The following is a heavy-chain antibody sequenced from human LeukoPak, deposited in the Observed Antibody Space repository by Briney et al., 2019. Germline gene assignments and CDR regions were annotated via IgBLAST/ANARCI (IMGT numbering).Heavy chain of an antibody. V-gene: IGHV3-33*01. CDR2: IWYDGSNK. CDR1: GFTFSSYG. Sequence: PGRSLRLSCAASGFTFSSYGMHWVRQAPGKVLEWVAVIWYDGSNKCYADSVKGRFTISRDNSKNTLYLQMNSLRAEDTAVYYCAGDYGEYYYGMDVWGQGTTVTVSS. CDR3: AGDYGEYYYGMDV. J-gene: IGHJ6*02. D-gene: IGHD4-17*01.